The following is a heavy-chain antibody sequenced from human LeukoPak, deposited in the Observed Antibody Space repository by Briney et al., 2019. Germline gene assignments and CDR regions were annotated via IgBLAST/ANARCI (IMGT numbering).Heavy chain of an antibody. CDR2: ISSSSSYI. CDR1: GFTFSSYT. V-gene: IGHV3-21*04. CDR3: ARRAGAYSHPYDY. Sequence: PGGSLRLSCAASGFTFSSYTMNWVRQAPGKGLEWVSSISSSSSYIYHADSVKGRFTFSRDNAKNSLYLQMNSLRAEDTAVYYCARRAGAYSHPYDYWGQGTLVTVSS. D-gene: IGHD4/OR15-4a*01. J-gene: IGHJ4*02.